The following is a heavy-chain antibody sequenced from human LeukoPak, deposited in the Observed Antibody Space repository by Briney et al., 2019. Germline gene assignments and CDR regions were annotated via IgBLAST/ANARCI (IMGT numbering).Heavy chain of an antibody. CDR2: ISAYNGNT. D-gene: IGHD6-19*01. J-gene: IGHJ4*02. Sequence: ASVKVSCKASGYTFTSYGISWVRQAPGQGLEWMGLISAYNGNTNYAQKLQGRVTMTTDTSTSTAYMELRSLRSDDTAVYYCARSGWSSSGCYLNFDYWGQGTLVTVSS. CDR1: GYTFTSYG. CDR3: ARSGWSSSGCYLNFDY. V-gene: IGHV1-18*01.